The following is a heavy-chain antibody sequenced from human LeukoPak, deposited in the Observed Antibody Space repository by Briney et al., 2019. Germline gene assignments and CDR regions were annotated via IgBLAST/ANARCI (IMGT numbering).Heavy chain of an antibody. D-gene: IGHD4-17*01. CDR3: ARANYGAVDYFDY. CDR1: GFTVSSNY. J-gene: IGHJ4*02. Sequence: PGGSLRLSCAASGFTVSSNYMSWVRQAPGKGLEWVSVIYSGGSTYYADSVKGRFTISRDNSKNTLYLRMNSLRAEDTAVYYCARANYGAVDYFDYWGQGTLVTVSS. V-gene: IGHV3-66*02. CDR2: IYSGGST.